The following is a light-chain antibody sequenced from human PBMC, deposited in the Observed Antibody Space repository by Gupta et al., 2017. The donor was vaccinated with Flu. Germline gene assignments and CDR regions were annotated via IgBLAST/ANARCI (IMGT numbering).Light chain of an antibody. CDR1: SSNIGRNV. V-gene: IGLV1-44*01. J-gene: IGLJ3*02. Sequence: VTISRSGSSSNIGRNVVSWYQHVPGRAPNLLIYNDNQRPSGVPDRVSGSKSGTSASLAISGLQSEDEADYYCAAWDDSLNGLWVFGGGTQLTVL. CDR3: AAWDDSLNGLWV. CDR2: NDN.